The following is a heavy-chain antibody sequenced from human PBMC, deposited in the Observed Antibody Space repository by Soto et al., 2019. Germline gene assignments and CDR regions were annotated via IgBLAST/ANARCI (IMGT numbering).Heavy chain of an antibody. V-gene: IGHV4-30-2*01. CDR3: ARGENSSSWYPIFDY. CDR2: IYHSGST. D-gene: IGHD6-13*01. J-gene: IGHJ4*02. Sequence: LSLTCAVSGGSISSGGYSWSWIRQPPGKGLEWIGYIYHSGSTYYNPSLKSRVTISVDRSKNQFSLKLSSVTAADTAVYYCARGENSSSWYPIFDYWGQGTLVTVSS. CDR1: GGSISSGGYS.